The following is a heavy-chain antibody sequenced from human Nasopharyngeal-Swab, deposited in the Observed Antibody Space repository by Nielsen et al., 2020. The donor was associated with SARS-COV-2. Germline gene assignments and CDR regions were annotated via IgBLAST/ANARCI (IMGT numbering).Heavy chain of an antibody. CDR1: GGSFSGYY. Sequence: SETLSLTCAVYGGSFSGYYWSWIRQPPGKGLEWIGEINHSGSTNYNPSLKSRVTISVDTSKNQFSLKLSSVTAADTAVYYCASFWSGPYYFDYWGQGTLVTVSS. J-gene: IGHJ4*02. D-gene: IGHD3-3*01. V-gene: IGHV4-34*01. CDR3: ASFWSGPYYFDY. CDR2: INHSGST.